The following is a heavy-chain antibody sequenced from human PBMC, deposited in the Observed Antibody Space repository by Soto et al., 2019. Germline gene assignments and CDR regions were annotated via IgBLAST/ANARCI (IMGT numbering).Heavy chain of an antibody. CDR1: GYSFAGYW. D-gene: IGHD3-22*01. CDR2: IDPSDSQT. V-gene: IGHV5-10-1*01. Sequence: LKISCKGSGYSFAGYWITWVRQMPGKGLEWMGRIDPSDSQTYYSPSFRGHVTISAAKSITTVFLQWSSLRASDTAMYYCARQIYDSDSGPNFQYHFDSWGQGTLVTVSS. J-gene: IGHJ4*02. CDR3: ARQIYDSDSGPNFQYHFDS.